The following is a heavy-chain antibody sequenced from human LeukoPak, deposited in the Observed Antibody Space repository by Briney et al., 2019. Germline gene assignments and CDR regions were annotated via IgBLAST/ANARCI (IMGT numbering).Heavy chain of an antibody. J-gene: IGHJ6*02. D-gene: IGHD3-10*01. V-gene: IGHV3-30*18. CDR3: AKLRTSGSGSYPYGMDV. CDR1: GFTFSSYG. CDR2: ISYDGSNE. Sequence: GGSLRLSCAASGFTFSSYGMHWVRQAPGKGLEWVAVISYDGSNEYYADSVKGRFTISGDNSKNTLYLQMSSLRAEDTAVYYCAKLRTSGSGSYPYGMDVWGQGTTVTVSS.